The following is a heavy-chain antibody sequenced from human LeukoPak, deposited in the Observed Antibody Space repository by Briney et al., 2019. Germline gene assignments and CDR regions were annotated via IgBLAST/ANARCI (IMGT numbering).Heavy chain of an antibody. Sequence: GGSLRLSCAASGFTSSTCDMHWVRQATGKGLEWVSAIGTAGDTYYPGSVKGRFTISRENAKNSLYLQMNSLRAGDTAVYYCARWGLTSGSYDYWGQGTLVTVSS. D-gene: IGHD3-10*01. CDR3: ARWGLTSGSYDY. CDR2: IGTAGDT. V-gene: IGHV3-13*01. J-gene: IGHJ4*02. CDR1: GFTSSTCD.